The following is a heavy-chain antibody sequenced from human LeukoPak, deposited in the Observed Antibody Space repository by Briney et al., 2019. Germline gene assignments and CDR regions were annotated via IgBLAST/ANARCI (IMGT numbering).Heavy chain of an antibody. D-gene: IGHD3-10*01. V-gene: IGHV4-4*07. Sequence: PSETLSLTCTVSGGSINSYYWTWIRQSAGKGLEWIGRMYSSGSTNYNPSLKSRVSMSVDTSKNQFSVKLPSVTAADTALYHCARIRNTVLRGNIYDLWGQGTLVTVSS. CDR1: GGSINSYY. CDR2: MYSSGST. CDR3: ARIRNTVLRGNIYDL. J-gene: IGHJ5*02.